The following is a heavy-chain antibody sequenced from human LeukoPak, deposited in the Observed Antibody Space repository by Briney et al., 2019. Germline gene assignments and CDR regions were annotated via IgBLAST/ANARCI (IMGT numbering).Heavy chain of an antibody. V-gene: IGHV3-7*01. CDR1: GFTFSEYW. D-gene: IGHD3-10*01. CDR3: ATYTQHFGAPGTDY. CDR2: IDKDGSEK. J-gene: IGHJ4*02. Sequence: GGSLRLSCSVSGFTFSEYWMRWVRQAPGKGLEWVASIDKDGSEKRYVDSVEGRFTISRDNAKNSVYLEMTSLGAEDTALYYCATYTQHFGAPGTDYWGQGTLVTVSS.